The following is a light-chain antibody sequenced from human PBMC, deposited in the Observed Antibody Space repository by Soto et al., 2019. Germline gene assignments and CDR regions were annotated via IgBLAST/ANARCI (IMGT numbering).Light chain of an antibody. V-gene: IGKV3-20*01. Sequence: ELVLTQSPGTLSLSPGERATLSCRASQSVRSDYVAWYQQKPGQAPRLLIYGASSRATGIPDRFSGSGSGTDFNLTISRLEPEDFAMYYCQQYCGSPLGTFGGGTKVEI. CDR2: GAS. J-gene: IGKJ4*02. CDR1: QSVRSDY. CDR3: QQYCGSPLGT.